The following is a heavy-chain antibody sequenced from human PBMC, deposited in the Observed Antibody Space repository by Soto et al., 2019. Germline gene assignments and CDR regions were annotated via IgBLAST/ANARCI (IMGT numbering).Heavy chain of an antibody. D-gene: IGHD4-17*01. J-gene: IGHJ5*02. V-gene: IGHV3-23*01. CDR1: GFTFSNYG. CDR3: VKKFDDRRTTFWFDT. CDR2: IRNTIDDT. Sequence: EVQLLESGGDLVQPGGSLRLSCAASGFTFSNYGMTWVRQAPGKGLEWVSSIRNTIDDTYYADSVEGRFTISRDNSKNTLYLPMNDLRAEDTAMYYCVKKFDDRRTTFWFDTWGQGTLVTVSS.